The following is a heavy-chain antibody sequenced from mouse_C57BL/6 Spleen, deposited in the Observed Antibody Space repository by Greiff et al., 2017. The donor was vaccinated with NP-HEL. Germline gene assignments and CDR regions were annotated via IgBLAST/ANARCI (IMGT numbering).Heavy chain of an antibody. CDR2: IYPGDGDT. J-gene: IGHJ4*01. V-gene: IGHV1-80*01. D-gene: IGHD1-1*01. Sequence: VQLQQSGAELVKPGASVKISCKASGYAFSSYWMNWVKQRPGKGLEWIGQIYPGDGDTNYNGKFKGKATLTADKSSSTAYMQLSSLTSEDSAVYFCARVGTTVVAPHDYAMDYWGQGTSVTVSS. CDR1: GYAFSSYW. CDR3: ARVGTTVVAPHDYAMDY.